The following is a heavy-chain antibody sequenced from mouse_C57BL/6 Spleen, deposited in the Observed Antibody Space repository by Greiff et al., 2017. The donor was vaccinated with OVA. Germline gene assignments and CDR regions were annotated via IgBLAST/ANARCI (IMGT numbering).Heavy chain of an antibody. CDR3: ASYYGYAWFAY. V-gene: IGHV1-82*01. CDR2: IYPGDGDT. Sequence: QVQLKESGPELVKPGASVKISCKASGYAFSSSWMNWVKQRPGKGLEWIGRIYPGDGDTNYNGKFKGKATLTADKSSSTAYMQLSSLTSEDSAVYFCASYYGYAWFAYWGQGTLVTVSA. CDR1: GYAFSSSW. D-gene: IGHD2-2*01. J-gene: IGHJ3*01.